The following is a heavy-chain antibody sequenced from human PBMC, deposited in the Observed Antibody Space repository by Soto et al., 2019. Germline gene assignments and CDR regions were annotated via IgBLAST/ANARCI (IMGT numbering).Heavy chain of an antibody. CDR3: ARDGSTDYGMDV. Sequence: QVQLVESGGGVVQPGRSLRLSCAASGFTFSSYAMHWVRQAPGKGLAWVAVISYDGSNKYYADSVKGRFTISRDNSKNPLYLQMTSLTAEDPAVYYGARDGSTDYGMDVWGQGTTVTVSS. V-gene: IGHV3-30-3*01. CDR2: ISYDGSNK. D-gene: IGHD4-4*01. CDR1: GFTFSSYA. J-gene: IGHJ6*02.